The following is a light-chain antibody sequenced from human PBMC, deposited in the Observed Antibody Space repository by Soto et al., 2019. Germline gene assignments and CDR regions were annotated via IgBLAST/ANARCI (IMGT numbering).Light chain of an antibody. Sequence: QSVLTQPASVSGSPGQSITISCTGSSSDVGRYNYVSWYQHHTGKAPNLMIYEVSNRPSGVSNRFSGSKSGNTASLTISGLQAEDEADYHCSSYTSSSTLYVFGTGTKVTVL. V-gene: IGLV2-14*01. CDR3: SSYTSSSTLYV. J-gene: IGLJ1*01. CDR2: EVS. CDR1: SSDVGRYNY.